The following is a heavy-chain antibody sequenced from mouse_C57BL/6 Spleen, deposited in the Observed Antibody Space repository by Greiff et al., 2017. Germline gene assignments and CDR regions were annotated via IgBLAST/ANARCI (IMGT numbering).Heavy chain of an antibody. V-gene: IGHV5-9-1*02. Sequence: EVKLVESGEGLVKPGGSLKLSCAASGFTFSSYAMSWVRQTPEKRLEWVAYISSGGDYIYYADTVKGRFTISRDNARNTLYLQMSSLKSEDTAMYYCTREGGYGSSLWYFDVWGTGTTVTVSS. D-gene: IGHD1-1*01. J-gene: IGHJ1*03. CDR1: GFTFSSYA. CDR2: ISSGGDYI. CDR3: TREGGYGSSLWYFDV.